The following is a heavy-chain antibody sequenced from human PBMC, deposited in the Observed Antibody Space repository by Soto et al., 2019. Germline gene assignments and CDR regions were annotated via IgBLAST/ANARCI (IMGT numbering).Heavy chain of an antibody. Sequence: QLQLQESGPGLVKPSETLSLTCTVSGGSISSSSYSWGWIRQPPGKGLEWIGSIHYSGSTYYNPSLKSRFTVSVDTSKNPFSLKLSSVTAADTAVYYCARHPSDFWFDPWGQGTLVTVSS. CDR1: GGSISSSSYS. CDR3: ARHPSDFWFDP. CDR2: IHYSGST. V-gene: IGHV4-39*01. J-gene: IGHJ5*02. D-gene: IGHD2-21*02.